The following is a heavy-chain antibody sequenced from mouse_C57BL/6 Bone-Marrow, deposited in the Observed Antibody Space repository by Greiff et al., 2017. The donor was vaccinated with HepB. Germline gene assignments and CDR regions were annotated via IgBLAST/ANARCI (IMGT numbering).Heavy chain of an antibody. D-gene: IGHD2-5*01. CDR2: ISYDGSN. Sequence: DVQLVESGPGLVKPSQSLSLTCSVTCYSITSGYYWNWIRQFPGNKLEWMGYISYDGSNNYNPSLKNRISITRDTSKNQFFLKLNSVTTEDTATYYCASLVTKGYYFDYWGQGTTLTVSS. CDR3: ASLVTKGYYFDY. V-gene: IGHV3-6*01. J-gene: IGHJ2*01. CDR1: CYSITSGYY.